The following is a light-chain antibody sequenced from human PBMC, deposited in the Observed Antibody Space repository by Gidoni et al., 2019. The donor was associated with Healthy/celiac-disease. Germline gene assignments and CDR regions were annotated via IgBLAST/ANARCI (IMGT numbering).Light chain of an antibody. CDR2: EGS. CDR1: SSDVGSYNL. Sequence: QSALTQPASVSGSPGPSITISCTGTSSDVGSYNLVSWYQQHPGKAPKLMIYEGSKRPSGVSNRFSGSKSGNTASLTISGLQAEDEADDYCCSYAGSSTLGVFGTGTKVTVL. CDR3: CSYAGSSTLGV. V-gene: IGLV2-23*01. J-gene: IGLJ1*01.